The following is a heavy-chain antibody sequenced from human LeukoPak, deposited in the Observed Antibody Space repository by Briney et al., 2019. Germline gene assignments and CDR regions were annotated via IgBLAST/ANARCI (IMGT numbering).Heavy chain of an antibody. D-gene: IGHD4-17*01. J-gene: IGHJ4*02. CDR3: AKALLRSDRVYYFDY. CDR1: GFTFSSCG. V-gene: IGHV3-33*06. Sequence: GGSLRLSCVASGFTFSSCGIHWVRQAPGKGLEWVAVIWYDGSKKYYADSVKGRFTISRDNSKNTLYLQMYSLRDEDTAVYYCAKALLRSDRVYYFDYWGQGTLVTVSS. CDR2: IWYDGSKK.